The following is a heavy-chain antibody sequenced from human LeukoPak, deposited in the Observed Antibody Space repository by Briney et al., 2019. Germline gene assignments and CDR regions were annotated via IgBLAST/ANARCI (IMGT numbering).Heavy chain of an antibody. CDR1: GFTLSAYW. Sequence: GGSLRLSCAASGFTLSAYWMHWVRHAPGKGLMWVSRIEGDGNRITYADSVKGRFTVSRDNSKNTLFLQMNSLRAEDTAVYYCAKDGGLWVSAHWGDSWGRGTLVTVSS. CDR2: IEGDGNRI. V-gene: IGHV3-74*01. J-gene: IGHJ4*02. D-gene: IGHD7-27*01. CDR3: AKDGGLWVSAHWGDS.